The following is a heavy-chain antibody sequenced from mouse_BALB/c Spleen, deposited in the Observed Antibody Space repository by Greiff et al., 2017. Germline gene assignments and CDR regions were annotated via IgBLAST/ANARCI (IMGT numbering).Heavy chain of an antibody. D-gene: IGHD1-1*01. V-gene: IGHV1S137*01. J-gene: IGHJ2*01. CDR3: ARYGYGSSYDFDY. CDR2: ISTYYGDA. Sequence: VQLQQSGAELVRPGVSVKISCKGSGYTFTDYAMHWVKQSHAKSLEWIGVISTYYGDASYNQKFKGKATMTVDKSSSTAYMELARLTSEDSAIYYCARYGYGSSYDFDYWGQGTTLTVSS. CDR1: GYTFTDYA.